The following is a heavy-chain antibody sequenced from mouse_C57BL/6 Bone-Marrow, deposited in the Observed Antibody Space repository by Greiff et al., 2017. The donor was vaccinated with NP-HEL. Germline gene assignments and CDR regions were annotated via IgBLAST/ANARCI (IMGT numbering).Heavy chain of an antibody. Sequence: VQLKQSGPVLVKPGASVKMSCKASGYTFTDYYMNWVKQSHGKSLEWIGVINPYNGGTSYNQKFKGKATLTVDKSSSTAYMELNSLTSEDSAVYYCAKGDYYGIAYWGQGTLVTVSA. CDR1: GYTFTDYY. CDR3: AKGDYYGIAY. CDR2: INPYNGGT. D-gene: IGHD1-1*01. J-gene: IGHJ3*01. V-gene: IGHV1-19*01.